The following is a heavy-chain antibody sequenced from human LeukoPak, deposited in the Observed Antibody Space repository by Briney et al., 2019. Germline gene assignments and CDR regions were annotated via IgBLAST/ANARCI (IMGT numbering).Heavy chain of an antibody. CDR1: GGSISSYY. D-gene: IGHD4-17*01. V-gene: IGHV4-4*07. CDR3: ARRGDYGRTFDY. CDR2: IYTSGST. Sequence: SETLSLTCAVSGGSISSYYWSWIRQPPGKGLEWIGRIYTSGSTNYNPSLKSRVTMSVDTSKNQCSVKLSSVTAADTAVYYCARRGDYGRTFDYWRQGTLVSVS. J-gene: IGHJ4*02.